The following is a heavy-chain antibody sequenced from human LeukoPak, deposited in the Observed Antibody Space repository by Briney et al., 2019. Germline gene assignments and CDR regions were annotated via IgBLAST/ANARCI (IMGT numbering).Heavy chain of an antibody. D-gene: IGHD6-19*01. CDR2: INSDGSST. Sequence: GGSLRLSCAASGFTFSSYWMHWVRQAPGKGLVRVSRINSDGSSTSYADSVKGRFTISRDNAKNTLYLQMNSLRAEDTAVYYCTRDDPHGSGWYRRYYFDYWGQGTPVTVSS. J-gene: IGHJ4*02. CDR3: TRDDPHGSGWYRRYYFDY. V-gene: IGHV3-74*01. CDR1: GFTFSSYW.